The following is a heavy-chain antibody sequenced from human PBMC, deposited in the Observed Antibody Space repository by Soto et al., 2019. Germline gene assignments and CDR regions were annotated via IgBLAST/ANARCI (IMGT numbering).Heavy chain of an antibody. CDR2: IRSKAYGGTT. Sequence: GGSLRLSCTASGFTFGDYAMSWFRQAPGKGLEWVGFIRSKAYGGTTEYAASVKGRFTISRDDSKSIAYLQMNSLKTEDTAFFYCSRDQLGERYFWGQGSLVTVSS. V-gene: IGHV3-49*03. J-gene: IGHJ4*02. CDR3: SRDQLGERYF. CDR1: GFTFGDYA. D-gene: IGHD4-17*01.